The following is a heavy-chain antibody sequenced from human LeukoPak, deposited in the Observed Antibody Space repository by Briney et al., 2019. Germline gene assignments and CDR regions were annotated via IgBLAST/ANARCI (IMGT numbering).Heavy chain of an antibody. CDR2: VYYRGST. CDR1: GGSISSRSYY. D-gene: IGHD6-6*01. J-gene: IGHJ5*02. CDR3: ARGRGIAARRYNWFDP. V-gene: IGHV4-39*07. Sequence: SETLSLTCTVSGGSISSRSYYWGWIRQPPGKGLEWIGTVYYRGSTYYSPSLKSRVTISVDTSKNQFSLKLSSVTAADTAVYYCARGRGIAARRYNWFDPWGQGTLVTVSS.